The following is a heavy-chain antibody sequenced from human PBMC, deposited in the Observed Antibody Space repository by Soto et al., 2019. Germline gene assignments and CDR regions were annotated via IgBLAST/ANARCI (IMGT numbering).Heavy chain of an antibody. Sequence: PSETLSLTCVVTRGSVSSGGSSWTWIRQPPGQALEWIGFVFDTESTYYNPSLKSRVTISVEKSKNQFSLRLTSMTAADTAVYFCARERRYCSGGTCSDGLDVWGQGTTVTVSS. V-gene: IGHV4-30-2*01. CDR2: VFDTEST. J-gene: IGHJ6*02. CDR3: ARERRYCSGGTCSDGLDV. CDR1: RGSVSSGGSS. D-gene: IGHD2-15*01.